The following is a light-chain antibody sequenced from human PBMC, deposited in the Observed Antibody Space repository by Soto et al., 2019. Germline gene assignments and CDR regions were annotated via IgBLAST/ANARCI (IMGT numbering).Light chain of an antibody. CDR1: SSDVGGYNH. CDR2: DVS. CDR3: CSDAGSSAYV. V-gene: IGLV2-11*01. J-gene: IGLJ1*01. Sequence: QSVLTQPRSVSGSPGQTVTISCTGTSSDVGGYNHVSWYQQNPGEAPKVMIFDVSKRPSGVPDRFSGSKSGNTASLTISGLQAEDEADYYCCSDAGSSAYVFGAGIRVTVL.